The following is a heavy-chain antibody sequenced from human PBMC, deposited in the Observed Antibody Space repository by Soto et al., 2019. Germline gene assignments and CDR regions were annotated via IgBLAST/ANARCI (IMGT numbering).Heavy chain of an antibody. Sequence: QVQLVESGGGEVQPGRSLTISCAASGFTFSTYGMHWVRQTPGKGLEWVAVISYDGTNKFYSDSVKGRFTIPRDNFKNTQTLQMNSLRAEDTAVYSCAKGLQSYGDYDYYCYGMDVWGLGTRVTVSS. V-gene: IGHV3-30*18. D-gene: IGHD4-17*01. CDR1: GFTFSTYG. CDR3: AKGLQSYGDYDYYCYGMDV. J-gene: IGHJ6*02. CDR2: ISYDGTNK.